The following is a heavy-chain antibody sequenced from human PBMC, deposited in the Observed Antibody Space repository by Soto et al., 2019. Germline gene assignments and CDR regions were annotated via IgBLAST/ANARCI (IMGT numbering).Heavy chain of an antibody. Sequence: PSETLSLTCTVSGGSISSYYWSWIRQPPGKGLEWIGYTYYSGSTNYNPSLKSRVTISVDTSKNQFSLKLSSVTAADTAVYYCARGVLLWFGSEINWFDPWGQGTLVTVSS. CDR1: GGSISSYY. CDR2: TYYSGST. CDR3: ARGVLLWFGSEINWFDP. J-gene: IGHJ5*02. D-gene: IGHD3-10*01. V-gene: IGHV4-59*01.